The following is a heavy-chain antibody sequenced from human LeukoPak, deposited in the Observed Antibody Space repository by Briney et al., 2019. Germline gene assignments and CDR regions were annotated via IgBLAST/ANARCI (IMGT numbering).Heavy chain of an antibody. CDR3: ARDTGYSSSWYGDAFDI. CDR1: GFTFSSYS. J-gene: IGHJ3*02. D-gene: IGHD6-13*01. CDR2: ISSSSSTI. V-gene: IGHV3-48*04. Sequence: AGGSLRLSCAASGFTFSSYSMNWVRQAPGKGLEWVSYISSSSSTIYYADSVKGRFTISRDNAKNSLYLQMNSLRAEDTAVYYWARDTGYSSSWYGDAFDIWGQGTMVTVAS.